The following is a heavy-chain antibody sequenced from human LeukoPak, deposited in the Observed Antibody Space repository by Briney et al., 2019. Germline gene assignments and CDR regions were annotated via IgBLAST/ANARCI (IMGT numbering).Heavy chain of an antibody. V-gene: IGHV3-74*01. Sequence: GGSLRLSCAASGFTFSNYWMHWVRQAPGKGLEWVSRINERATIISYADSVKGRFTISRENARNTLYLQMNSLTAEDMAVYYCVRDLILVWTPGDDFDHWGQGTLVTVSS. D-gene: IGHD3-16*01. J-gene: IGHJ4*02. CDR3: VRDLILVWTPGDDFDH. CDR1: GFTFSNYW. CDR2: INERATII.